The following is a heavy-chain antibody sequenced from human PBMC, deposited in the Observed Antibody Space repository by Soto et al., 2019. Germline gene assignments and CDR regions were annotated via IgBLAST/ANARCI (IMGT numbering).Heavy chain of an antibody. D-gene: IGHD3-3*01. CDR3: ARDPGFLELYYYMDV. Sequence: GGSLRLSCAASGFTFSDYYMSWIRQAPGKGLEWVSYISSSGSTIYYADSVKGRFTISRDNAKNSLYLQMNSLRAEDTAVYYCARDPGFLELYYYMDVWGKGTTVTISS. CDR1: GFTFSDYY. V-gene: IGHV3-11*01. J-gene: IGHJ6*03. CDR2: ISSSGSTI.